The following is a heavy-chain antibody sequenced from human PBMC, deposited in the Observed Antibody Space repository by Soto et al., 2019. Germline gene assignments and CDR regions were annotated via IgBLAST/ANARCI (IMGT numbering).Heavy chain of an antibody. CDR2: IYSCGST. V-gene: IGHV3-53*01. D-gene: IGHD5-18*01. CDR3: ARGPRYSYGSLDY. J-gene: IGHJ4*02. Sequence: GGSLRLSCAASGFTVSSNYMSWVRQAPGKGLEWVSVIYSCGSTYYADSVKGRFTISRDNSKNTLYLQMNSLRAEDTAVYYCARGPRYSYGSLDYWGQGTLVTVSS. CDR1: GFTVSSNY.